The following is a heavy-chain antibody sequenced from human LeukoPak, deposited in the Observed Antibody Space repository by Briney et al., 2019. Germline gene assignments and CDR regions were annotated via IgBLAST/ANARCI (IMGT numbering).Heavy chain of an antibody. CDR2: IYSGGTK. J-gene: IGHJ4*02. CDR1: GFTVSNYH. CDR3: VSGKYSTSSLDY. Sequence: GGSLRLSCAVSGFTVSNYHMSWVRQAPGKGLEWVSIIYSGGTKYYADSVKGRFTISRDNSKNTQYLQMNSLRVEDTAVYYCVSGKYSTSSLDYWGQGTLVTVSS. V-gene: IGHV3-53*01. D-gene: IGHD6-6*01.